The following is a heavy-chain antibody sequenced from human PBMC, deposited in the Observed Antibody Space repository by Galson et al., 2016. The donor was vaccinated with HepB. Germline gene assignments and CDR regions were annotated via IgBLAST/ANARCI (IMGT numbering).Heavy chain of an antibody. CDR2: FYHSGIT. J-gene: IGHJ6*03. CDR3: ARGLDYYYYYIDV. Sequence: SETLSLTCTVSGDSVTSNTYYWSWVRQSPGKGLEWIGYFYHSGITKYNPAFKSRVTISQDTPKNQLSLRPSSVTAADTAVYYCARGLDYYYYYIDVWGKGTTVTVSS. V-gene: IGHV4-61*01. CDR1: GDSVTSNTYY. D-gene: IGHD3/OR15-3a*01.